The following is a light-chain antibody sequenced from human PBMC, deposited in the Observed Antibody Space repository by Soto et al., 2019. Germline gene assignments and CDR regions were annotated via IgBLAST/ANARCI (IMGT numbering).Light chain of an antibody. CDR3: CSYTSSTTPL. V-gene: IGLV1-40*01. J-gene: IGLJ2*01. Sequence: QSVLTQPPSVSGAPGQRVTISCTGSSSNIGAGYDVHWYQQLPGTAPKLLIYGNTNRPSGVPDRFSGSRSGTSASLAITGLQAEDDGDYYCCSYTSSTTPLFGGGTKLTVL. CDR1: SSNIGAGYD. CDR2: GNT.